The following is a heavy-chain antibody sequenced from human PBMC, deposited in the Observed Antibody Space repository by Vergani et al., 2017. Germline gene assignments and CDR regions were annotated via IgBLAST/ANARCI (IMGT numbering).Heavy chain of an antibody. CDR2: INSDGSST. CDR3: ARAAAVARFSDAFDI. V-gene: IGHV3-74*01. D-gene: IGHD6-19*01. Sequence: VQLVESGGGLVQPGGSLRLSCAASGFTFSRYWMHWVRQAPGKGLVWVSRINSDGSSTSYADSVKGRFTISRDNAKNTLYLQMNSLRAEDTAVYYCARAAAVARFSDAFDIWGQGTMVTVSS. J-gene: IGHJ3*02. CDR1: GFTFSRYW.